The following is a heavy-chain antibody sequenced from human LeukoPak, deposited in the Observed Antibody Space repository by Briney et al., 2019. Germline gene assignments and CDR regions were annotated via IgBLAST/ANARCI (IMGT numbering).Heavy chain of an antibody. CDR1: GFIFSSYG. D-gene: IGHD6-13*01. CDR2: IWSDGINR. J-gene: IGHJ4*02. CDR3: AKVGFGEQQLSLDY. Sequence: GGSLRLSCAASGFIFSSYGMHWVRQAPGKGLEWVAVIWSDGINRYYADSVKGRFTFSRDNSKNTLSLQMNSLRAEDTAVYYCAKVGFGEQQLSLDYWGQGTLVTVSS. V-gene: IGHV3-33*06.